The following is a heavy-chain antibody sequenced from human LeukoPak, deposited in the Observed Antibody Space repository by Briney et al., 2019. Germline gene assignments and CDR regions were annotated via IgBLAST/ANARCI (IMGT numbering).Heavy chain of an antibody. Sequence: GSLRLSCAASGFTFSSYSMNWVRQAPGKGLEWVSYISSSSSTIYYADSVKGRFTISRDNAKNSLYLQMNSLRAEDTAVYYCATYLWSGYFTPYGMDVWGQGTTVTVSS. CDR1: GFTFSSYS. CDR2: ISSSSSTI. D-gene: IGHD3-3*01. CDR3: ATYLWSGYFTPYGMDV. J-gene: IGHJ6*02. V-gene: IGHV3-48*01.